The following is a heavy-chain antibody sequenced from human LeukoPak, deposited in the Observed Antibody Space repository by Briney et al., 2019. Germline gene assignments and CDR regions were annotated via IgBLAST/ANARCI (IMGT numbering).Heavy chain of an antibody. V-gene: IGHV3-13*01. J-gene: IGHJ4*02. CDR1: GFTFSSYD. CDR2: IGTAGDT. Sequence: GGSLRLSCAASGFTFSSYDMHWVRQATGKGLEWVSAIGTAGDTYYPGSVKGRFTISRENAKNSLYLQMNSLRAGDTAVYYCARGSGGSGSYYKEFDYWGQGTLVTVSS. D-gene: IGHD3-10*01. CDR3: ARGSGGSGSYYKEFDY.